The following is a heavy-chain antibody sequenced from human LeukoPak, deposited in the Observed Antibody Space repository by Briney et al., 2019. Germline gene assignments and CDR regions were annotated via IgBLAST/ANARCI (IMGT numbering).Heavy chain of an antibody. Sequence: ASVKVSCKASGYTFTSYYMHWVRQAPGQGLEWMGIINPSGGSTSYAQKFQGRVTMTRDTSTSTVYMELSRLRSDDTAVYYCARGSTVTTYLDAFDIWGQGPMVTVSS. J-gene: IGHJ3*02. D-gene: IGHD4-17*01. CDR3: ARGSTVTTYLDAFDI. V-gene: IGHV1-46*01. CDR2: INPSGGST. CDR1: GYTFTSYY.